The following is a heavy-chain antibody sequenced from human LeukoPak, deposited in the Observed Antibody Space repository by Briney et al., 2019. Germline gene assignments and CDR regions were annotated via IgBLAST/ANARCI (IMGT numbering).Heavy chain of an antibody. CDR1: GYTFTGYY. D-gene: IGHD2-2*02. Sequence: GASVKVSCKASGYTFTGYYMHWVRQAPGQGLEWMGWINPNSGGTNYAQKFQGRVTMTRDMSISTAYMELSRLRSDDTAVYYCARGIRIVVVPAAIRFDYWGQGTLVTVSS. CDR2: INPNSGGT. CDR3: ARGIRIVVVPAAIRFDY. J-gene: IGHJ4*02. V-gene: IGHV1-2*02.